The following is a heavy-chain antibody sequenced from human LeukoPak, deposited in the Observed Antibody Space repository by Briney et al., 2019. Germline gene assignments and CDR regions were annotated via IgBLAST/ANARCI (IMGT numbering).Heavy chain of an antibody. CDR2: INPNSGGT. Sequence: GASVKVSCKASGYTFTDYYMHWVRQAPGQGLEWMGWINPNSGGTNYAQKFQGRVTMTRDTSISTAYMELSSLRSDDTAVYYCAKRGYNYDSYYFDYWGQGTLVTVSS. CDR3: AKRGYNYDSYYFDY. CDR1: GYTFTDYY. J-gene: IGHJ4*02. V-gene: IGHV1-2*02. D-gene: IGHD5-18*01.